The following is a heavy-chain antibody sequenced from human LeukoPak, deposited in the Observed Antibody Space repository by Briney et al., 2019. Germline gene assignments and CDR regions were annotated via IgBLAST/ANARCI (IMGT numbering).Heavy chain of an antibody. CDR3: AREHGPYCSSTSCDSAASVDT. V-gene: IGHV4-4*07. D-gene: IGHD2-2*01. CDR2: IYTSGST. Sequence: SETLSLTGTVSGGSISSYYRSWIRQPAGKGLEWIGRIYTSGSTNYNPSLKSRVTMSVDTSKNQFSLKLSSVTAADTAVYYCAREHGPYCSSTSCDSAASVDTWGQGTMVTVSS. J-gene: IGHJ3*02. CDR1: GGSISSYY.